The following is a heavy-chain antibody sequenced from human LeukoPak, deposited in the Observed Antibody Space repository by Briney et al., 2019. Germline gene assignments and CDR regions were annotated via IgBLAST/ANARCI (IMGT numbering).Heavy chain of an antibody. Sequence: SETLSLTCTVSGGSISSYYWSWIRQPPGKGLEWIGYMFYSGSTNYNPSLTSRVTMSVDTSKNQFSLKLSSVTAADTAVYYCARLYSGSYYLDYWGQGTLVTVSS. CDR3: ARLYSGSYYLDY. CDR1: GGSISSYY. D-gene: IGHD1-26*01. V-gene: IGHV4-59*08. J-gene: IGHJ4*02. CDR2: MFYSGST.